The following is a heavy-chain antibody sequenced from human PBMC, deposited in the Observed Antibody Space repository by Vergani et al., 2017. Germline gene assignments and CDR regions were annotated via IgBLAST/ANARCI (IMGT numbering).Heavy chain of an antibody. CDR3: ARRGPYADGAFDI. D-gene: IGHD2-2*01. CDR2: INHSGST. Sequence: QVQLQQWGAGLLKPSETLSLTCAVYGGSFSGYYWSWIRQPPGKGLEWIGEINHSGSTNYNPSLKSRVTISVDTSKNQFSLKLSSVTAADTAVYYCARRGPYADGAFDIWGRGTMVTVSS. J-gene: IGHJ3*02. V-gene: IGHV4-34*01. CDR1: GGSFSGYY.